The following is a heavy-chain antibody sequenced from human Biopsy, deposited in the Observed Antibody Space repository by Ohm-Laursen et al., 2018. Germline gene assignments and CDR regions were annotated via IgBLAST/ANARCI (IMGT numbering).Heavy chain of an antibody. CDR1: GESFNGYY. V-gene: IGHV4-34*01. CDR3: VRGVDYYDPYHYYALDV. Sequence: GTLSLTCVVYGESFNGYYWSWIRQTPGKGLEWIGEINHSGGTNYNPSLKSRVTISVDTSKNQFSLKVRSVTAADTAVYYCVRGVDYYDPYHYYALDVWGQGTTVTVSS. D-gene: IGHD3-22*01. J-gene: IGHJ6*02. CDR2: INHSGGT.